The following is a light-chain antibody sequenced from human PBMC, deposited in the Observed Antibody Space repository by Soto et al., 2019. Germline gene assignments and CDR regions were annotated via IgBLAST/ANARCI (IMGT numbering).Light chain of an antibody. CDR2: VNIDGSH. J-gene: IGLJ2*01. CDR1: SGHRNYA. Sequence: QLVLTQSPSASASLGASVTLTCTLSSGHRNYAIAWHQQQPEKGPRYLMKVNIDGSHNKGDGIPDRFSGSSSGAERYLTISSLQSEDEADYYCQTWGTGIRVFGGRTKLTVL. V-gene: IGLV4-69*01. CDR3: QTWGTGIRV.